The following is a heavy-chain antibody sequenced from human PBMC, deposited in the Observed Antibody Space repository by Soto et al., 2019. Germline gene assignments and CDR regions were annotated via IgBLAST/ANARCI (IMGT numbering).Heavy chain of an antibody. Sequence: LRLSCAASGFTFSSYEMNWVRQAPGKGLEWVSYISSSGSTIYYADSVKGRFTISRDNAKNSLYLQMNSLRAEDTAVYYCASQPEGSSWPPYYWGQGTLVTVSS. CDR2: ISSSGSTI. CDR3: ASQPEGSSWPPYY. D-gene: IGHD6-13*01. CDR1: GFTFSSYE. J-gene: IGHJ4*02. V-gene: IGHV3-48*03.